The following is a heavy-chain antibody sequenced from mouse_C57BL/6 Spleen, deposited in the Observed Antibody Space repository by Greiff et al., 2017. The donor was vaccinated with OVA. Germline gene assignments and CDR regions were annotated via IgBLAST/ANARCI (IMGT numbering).Heavy chain of an antibody. J-gene: IGHJ3*01. CDR3: ARRPYGSSSWFAY. V-gene: IGHV1-69*01. CDR2: IDPSDSYT. D-gene: IGHD1-1*01. CDR1: GYTFTSYW. Sequence: VQLQQPGAELVMPGASVKLSCKASGYTFTSYWMHWVKQRPGQGLEWIGEIDPSDSYTNYNQKFKGKSTLTVDKSSSTAYMQLSSLTSEDSAVYYCARRPYGSSSWFAYWGQGTLVTVSA.